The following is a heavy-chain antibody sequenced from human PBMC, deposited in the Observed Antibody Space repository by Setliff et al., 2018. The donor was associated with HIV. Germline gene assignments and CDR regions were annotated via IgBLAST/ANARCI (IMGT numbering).Heavy chain of an antibody. CDR2: IYHSGNT. J-gene: IGHJ1*01. V-gene: IGHV4-34*01. CDR1: GGSFSGYY. D-gene: IGHD4-17*01. Sequence: PSETLSLTCAVYGGSFSGYYWSWIRQPPGKGLEWIGSIYHSGNTYYMPSLQSRVTISVDMSKNQFSLNLNSVTAADTAVYYCARDVGGLYGDYLWGQGTLVTVSS. CDR3: ARDVGGLYGDYL.